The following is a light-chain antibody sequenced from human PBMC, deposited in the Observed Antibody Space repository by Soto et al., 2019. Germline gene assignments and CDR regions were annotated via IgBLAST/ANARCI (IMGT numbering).Light chain of an antibody. V-gene: IGLV2-14*03. Sequence: QSVLTQPASVSGSPGQSITISCTGTSSVVGGYNYVSWYQQHPGKAPKLMIYDVSNRPSGVSNRFSGSKSGNTASLTISGLQAEDEADYYCMSYTSSITLVFGTGTKVTVL. J-gene: IGLJ1*01. CDR1: SSVVGGYNY. CDR3: MSYTSSITLV. CDR2: DVS.